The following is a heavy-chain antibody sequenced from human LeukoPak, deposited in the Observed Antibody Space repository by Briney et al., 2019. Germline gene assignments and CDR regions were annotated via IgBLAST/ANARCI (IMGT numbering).Heavy chain of an antibody. V-gene: IGHV3-30*18. D-gene: IGHD3-9*01. CDR2: ISYDGSNK. CDR3: AKDGGILTGYYLHNWFDP. J-gene: IGHJ5*02. CDR1: GFTFSSYG. Sequence: GGSLRLSCAASGFTFSSYGMHWVRQAPGKGLEWVAVISYDGSNKYYADSVKGRFTISRDNSKNTLYLQMNSLRAEDTAVYYCAKDGGILTGYYLHNWFDPWGQGTLVTVSS.